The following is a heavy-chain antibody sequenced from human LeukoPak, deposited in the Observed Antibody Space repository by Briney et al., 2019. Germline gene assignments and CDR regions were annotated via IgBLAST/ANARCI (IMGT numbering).Heavy chain of an antibody. CDR2: ISSSGSTV. CDR3: ARQVRSDY. Sequence: GGSLRLPCAASGFTFSSYEMNWVRQAPGKGLEWVSYISSSGSTVYYADSLKGRFTISRDNAKNSLYLQMNSLRAEDTAVYYCARQVRSDYWGQGTLVTVSS. D-gene: IGHD3-10*01. J-gene: IGHJ4*02. V-gene: IGHV3-48*03. CDR1: GFTFSSYE.